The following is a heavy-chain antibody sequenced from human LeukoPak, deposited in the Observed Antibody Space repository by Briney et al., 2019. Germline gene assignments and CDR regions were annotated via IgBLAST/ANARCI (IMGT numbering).Heavy chain of an antibody. CDR2: ISSSGSML. V-gene: IGHV3-11*04. CDR1: GFTFSDYY. J-gene: IGHJ4*02. D-gene: IGHD6-13*01. Sequence: GGSLRLSCTVSGFTFSDYYMSWVRQAPGKGLEWVSYISSSGSMLHYADSVEGRFTISRDNGKSSLYLQMSSLRVEDTAVYYCTRRPYSSSWYYFDYWGQXTLVTVSS. CDR3: TRRPYSSSWYYFDY.